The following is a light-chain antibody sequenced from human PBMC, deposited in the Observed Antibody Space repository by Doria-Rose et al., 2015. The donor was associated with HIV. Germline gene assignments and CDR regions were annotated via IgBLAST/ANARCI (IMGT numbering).Light chain of an antibody. J-gene: IGKJ2*01. Sequence: EIVLTQSPGTLSLSPGERATLSCRTSQTVSSNYLAWHQQKPGQAPRLLIYGASSSATGIPDRFSGSGSGTDFTLTISRLEPEDFAVYYCQQYDNSPPYTFGQGTRLVIK. CDR2: GAS. V-gene: IGKV3-20*01. CDR3: QQYDNSPPYT. CDR1: QTVSSNY.